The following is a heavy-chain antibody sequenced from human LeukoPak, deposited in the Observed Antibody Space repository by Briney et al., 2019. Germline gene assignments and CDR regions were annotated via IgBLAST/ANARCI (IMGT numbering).Heavy chain of an antibody. D-gene: IGHD1-26*01. CDR1: GFTFSSYA. J-gene: IGHJ4*02. CDR2: ISGSGGST. CDR3: AKDRLNSGSYLIVDY. Sequence: GGSLRLSCAASGFTFSSYAMSWVRQAPGKGLEWVSAISGSGGSTYYADSVKGRFTISRDNSKNTPYLQMNSLRAEDTAVYYCAKDRLNSGSYLIVDYWGQGTLVTVSS. V-gene: IGHV3-23*01.